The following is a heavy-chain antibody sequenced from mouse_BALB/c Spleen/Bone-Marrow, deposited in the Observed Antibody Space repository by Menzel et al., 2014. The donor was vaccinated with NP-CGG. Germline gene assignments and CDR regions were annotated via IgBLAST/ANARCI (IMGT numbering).Heavy chain of an antibody. V-gene: IGHV5-12-1*01. CDR3: AREVLRDYFDY. J-gene: IGHJ2*01. D-gene: IGHD1-1*01. CDR2: ISSGGGST. Sequence: EVELMESGGGLVKPGGSLKLSCAASGFAFSSYDMSWVRQTPEKRLEWVAYISSGGGSTYYPDTVKGRFTISRDDAKNTLYLQMSSLKSEDTAMYYCAREVLRDYFDYWGQGTTLTVSS. CDR1: GFAFSSYD.